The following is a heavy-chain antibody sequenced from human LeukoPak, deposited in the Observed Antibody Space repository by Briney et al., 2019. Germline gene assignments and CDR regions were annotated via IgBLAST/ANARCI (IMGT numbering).Heavy chain of an antibody. CDR2: INHSGST. D-gene: IGHD3-22*01. CDR3: ARVRHYYDSSGYLSGSERGPTNWFDP. V-gene: IGHV4-34*01. CDR1: GGSFSGYY. Sequence: PSETLSLTCAVYGGSFSGYYWSWIRQPPGKGLEWIGEINHSGSTNYNPSLKSRVTISVDTSKNQFSLKLSSVTAADTAVYYCARVRHYYDSSGYLSGSERGPTNWFDPWGQGTLVTVSS. J-gene: IGHJ5*02.